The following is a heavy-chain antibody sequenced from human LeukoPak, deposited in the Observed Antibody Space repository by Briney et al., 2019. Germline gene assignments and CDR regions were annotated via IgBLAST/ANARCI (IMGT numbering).Heavy chain of an antibody. Sequence: PGGSLRLSCAASGFTFSSYAMSWVRQAPGKGLEWISAISGSGGSTYYADSVKGRFTISRDNSKNTLYLQMNSLRAEDTAVYYCAKDITGGYYYFDYWGQGTLVTVSS. CDR2: ISGSGGST. D-gene: IGHD1-26*01. CDR3: AKDITGGYYYFDY. J-gene: IGHJ4*02. CDR1: GFTFSSYA. V-gene: IGHV3-23*01.